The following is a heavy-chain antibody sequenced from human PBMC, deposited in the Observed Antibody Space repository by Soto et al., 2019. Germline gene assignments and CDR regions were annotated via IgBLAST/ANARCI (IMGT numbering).Heavy chain of an antibody. D-gene: IGHD1-7*01. CDR2: IYRTGST. CDR3: ASRAPGTSVDY. Sequence: QVQLQESGPGLVKPSGTLSLTCAVSGGSFTSNNWWTWVRQPPGQGLEWIGEIYRTGSTNYNPSLKSRVPISLDESENPVALKVTSLTAAETAVYYSASRAPGTSVDYWGQGTLVTVSS. V-gene: IGHV4-4*02. CDR1: GGSFTSNNW. J-gene: IGHJ4*02.